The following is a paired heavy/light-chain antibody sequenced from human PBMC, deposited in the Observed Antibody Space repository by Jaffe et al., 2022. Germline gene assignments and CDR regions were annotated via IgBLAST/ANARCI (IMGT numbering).Heavy chain of an antibody. CDR3: ARGNVNCTGGVCRYYFDY. J-gene: IGHJ4*02. V-gene: IGHV1-2*06. Sequence: QVQLVQSGAEVKKPGASVKVSCKASGYTFTGYYMHWVRQAPGQGLEWMGRINPNSGGTNYAQKFQGRVTMTRDTSISTAYMELSRLRSDDTAVYYCARGNVNCTGGVCRYYFDYWGQGTLVTVSS. CDR1: GYTFTGYY. D-gene: IGHD2-8*02. CDR2: INPNSGGT.
Light chain of an antibody. V-gene: IGKV1-39*01. CDR3: QQSYSTPST. Sequence: DIQMTQSPSSLSASVGDRVTITCRASQSISSYLNWYQQKPGKAPKLLIYAASSLQSGVPSRFSGSGSGTDFTLTISSLQPEDFATYYCQQSYSTPSTFGQGTRLEIK. J-gene: IGKJ5*01. CDR1: QSISSY. CDR2: AAS.